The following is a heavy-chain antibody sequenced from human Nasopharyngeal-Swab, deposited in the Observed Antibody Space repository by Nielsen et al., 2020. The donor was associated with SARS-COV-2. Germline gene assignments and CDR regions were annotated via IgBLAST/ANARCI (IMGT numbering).Heavy chain of an antibody. Sequence: GESLKISCAASGFTFSSYSMNWVRQAPGKGLEWVSSISSSSYIYYADSVKGRFTISRDNAKNSLYLQMNSLRSEDTAVYYCARVAQLRFRVDPWGQGTLVTVSS. D-gene: IGHD3-3*01. V-gene: IGHV3-21*01. CDR1: GFTFSSYS. CDR2: ISSSSYI. CDR3: ARVAQLRFRVDP. J-gene: IGHJ5*02.